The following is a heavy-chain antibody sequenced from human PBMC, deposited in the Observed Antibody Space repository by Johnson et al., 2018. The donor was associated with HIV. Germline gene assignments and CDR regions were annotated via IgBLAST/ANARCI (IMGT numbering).Heavy chain of an antibody. CDR3: ATFTMVRGVNSTNDAFDI. CDR1: GFSISNYG. J-gene: IGHJ3*02. CDR2: IKQDGSEK. Sequence: VQLVESGGGVVQPGESLRLSCAASGFSISNYGVHWVRQAPGKGLEWVANIKQDGSEKYYVDSVKGRFTISRDNSKNTLYLQMNSLRAEDTAVYYCATFTMVRGVNSTNDAFDIWGQGTMVTVSS. D-gene: IGHD3-10*01. V-gene: IGHV3-7*03.